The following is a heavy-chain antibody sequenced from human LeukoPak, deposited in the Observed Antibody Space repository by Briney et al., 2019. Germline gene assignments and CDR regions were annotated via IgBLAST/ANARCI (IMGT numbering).Heavy chain of an antibody. CDR3: ARGRSGYDYYGY. CDR1: GGSFSGYY. Sequence: SETLSLTCAVYGGSFSGYYWSWIRQPPGKGLEWIGEINHSGSTNYNPSLKSRVTISVDTSKNQFSLKLSSVTAADTAVYYCARGRSGYDYYGYWGQGTLVTVSS. CDR2: INHSGST. V-gene: IGHV4-34*01. D-gene: IGHD5-12*01. J-gene: IGHJ4*02.